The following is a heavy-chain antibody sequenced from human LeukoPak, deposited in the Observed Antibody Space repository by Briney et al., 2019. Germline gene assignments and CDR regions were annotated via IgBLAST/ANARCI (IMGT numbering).Heavy chain of an antibody. CDR1: GGTFSSYA. J-gene: IGHJ4*02. Sequence: SVKVSCKASGGTFSSYAISWVRLAPGQGLEWMGGIIPIFGTANYAQKFQGRVTITADKSTSTAYMELSSLRAEDTAVYYCAGGYSYGLRLDYWGQGTLVTVSS. D-gene: IGHD5-18*01. CDR3: AGGYSYGLRLDY. CDR2: IIPIFGTA. V-gene: IGHV1-69*06.